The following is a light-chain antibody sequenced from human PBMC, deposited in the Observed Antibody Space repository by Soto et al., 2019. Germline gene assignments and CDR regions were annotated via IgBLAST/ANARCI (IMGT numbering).Light chain of an antibody. CDR1: SSNLGASFA. CDR2: YNN. CDR3: QSSDSSLSGHVV. Sequence: QSVLTQPPSLSGSPGQRITISCTGTSSNLGASFAVQWYQHLPGEAPKLLIYYNNNRPSGVPNRCSGSKSGTSAFLAITGLQADDEADYYCQSSDSSLSGHVVFGGGTKLTVL. V-gene: IGLV1-40*01. J-gene: IGLJ2*01.